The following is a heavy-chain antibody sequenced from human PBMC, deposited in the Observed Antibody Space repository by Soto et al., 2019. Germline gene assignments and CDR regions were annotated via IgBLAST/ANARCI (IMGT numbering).Heavy chain of an antibody. Sequence: QVQLVQSGGEVKKPGSSVKVSCKASGGTFSSYAISWVRQAPGRGLEWMGGIIPIFGTANYAQKFQGRGTITADKSTSTAYMELSSLRSEDTAVYYCARVISSGWYVMDYWGQGTLVTVSS. J-gene: IGHJ4*02. D-gene: IGHD6-19*01. CDR3: ARVISSGWYVMDY. CDR1: GGTFSSYA. CDR2: IIPIFGTA. V-gene: IGHV1-69*06.